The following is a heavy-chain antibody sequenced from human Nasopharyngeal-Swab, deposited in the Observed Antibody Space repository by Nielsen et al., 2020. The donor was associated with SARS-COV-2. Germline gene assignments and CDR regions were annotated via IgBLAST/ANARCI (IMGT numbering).Heavy chain of an antibody. Sequence: GESLKISCAASGFIFSSYWMHWVRQAPGKGLVWVSRIKSDGSSTSYADSVKGRFTISRDNAKNTLFLQMNSLRAEDTAVYYCARESIAAAGPGMDVWGQETTVTVSS. CDR2: IKSDGSST. J-gene: IGHJ6*02. V-gene: IGHV3-74*01. D-gene: IGHD6-13*01. CDR3: ARESIAAAGPGMDV. CDR1: GFIFSSYW.